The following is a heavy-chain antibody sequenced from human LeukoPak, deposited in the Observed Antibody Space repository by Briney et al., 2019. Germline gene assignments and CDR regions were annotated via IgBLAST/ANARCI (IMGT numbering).Heavy chain of an antibody. CDR2: IIPIFGTA. J-gene: IGHJ3*02. Sequence: SVKVSCKASGGTFSSYAISWVRQAPGQGLGWMGRIIPIFGTANYAQKFQGRVTITTDESTSTAYMELSSLRSEDTAVYYCARSDNDAFDIWGQGTMVTVSS. D-gene: IGHD2-21*01. CDR3: ARSDNDAFDI. CDR1: GGTFSSYA. V-gene: IGHV1-69*05.